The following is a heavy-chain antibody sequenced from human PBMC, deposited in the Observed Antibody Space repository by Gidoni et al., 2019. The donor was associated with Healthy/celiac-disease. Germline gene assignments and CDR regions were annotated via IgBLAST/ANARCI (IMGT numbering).Heavy chain of an antibody. CDR2: INHSGST. J-gene: IGHJ4*02. CDR3: ARGLTYYYDSTYSY. D-gene: IGHD3-22*01. CDR1: GGSFSGYY. Sequence: QVQLQQWGAGLLKPSETLSLTCAVYGGSFSGYYWSWIRQPPGKGLEWIGEINHSGSTNYNPSLKSRVTISVDTSKNQFSLKLSSVTAADTAVYYCARGLTYYYDSTYSYWGQGTLVTVSS. V-gene: IGHV4-34*01.